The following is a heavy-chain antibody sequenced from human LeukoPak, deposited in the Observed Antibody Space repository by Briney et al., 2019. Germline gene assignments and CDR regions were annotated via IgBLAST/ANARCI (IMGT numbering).Heavy chain of an antibody. CDR3: ATDSGNHSGHAFDI. D-gene: IGHD5-12*01. Sequence: SVKVSCKASGGTFRNYVITWVRQAPGQGLEWMGEIAPLFGTPDYAQRLQGRVSITADESTSTAYMELSSLRSEDTAIYYCATDSGNHSGHAFDIWGQGTRVIVSS. CDR2: IAPLFGTP. V-gene: IGHV1-69*13. CDR1: GGTFRNYV. J-gene: IGHJ3*02.